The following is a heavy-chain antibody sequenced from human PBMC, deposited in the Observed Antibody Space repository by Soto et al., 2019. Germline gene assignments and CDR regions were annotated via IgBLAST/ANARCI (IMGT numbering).Heavy chain of an antibody. J-gene: IGHJ6*02. D-gene: IGHD1-1*01. CDR3: ARDIESGTAKHFFYYYAMDV. Sequence: ASVKVSCKASGFTFSNYGLNWVRQAPGQGLEWMGWVSANNGHTNYAQNLQGRVPMTTDTSTSTAYMELRGLTFDDTAVYYCARDIESGTAKHFFYYYAMDVWGQGTTVTVSS. CDR1: GFTFSNYG. V-gene: IGHV1-18*01. CDR2: VSANNGHT.